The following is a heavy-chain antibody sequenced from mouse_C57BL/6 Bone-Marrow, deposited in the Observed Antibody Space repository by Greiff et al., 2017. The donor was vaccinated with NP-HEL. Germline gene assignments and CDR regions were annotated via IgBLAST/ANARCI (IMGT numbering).Heavy chain of an antibody. CDR1: GFTFSSYG. V-gene: IGHV5-6*01. CDR3: ARMLRGFAY. CDR2: ISSGGSYT. J-gene: IGHJ3*01. Sequence: EVKVVESGGDLVKPGGSLKLSCAASGFTFSSYGMSWVRQTPDKRLEWVATISSGGSYTYYPDSVKGRFTISRDNAKNTLYLQMSSLKSEDTAMYYCARMLRGFAYWGQGTLVTVSA. D-gene: IGHD1-1*01.